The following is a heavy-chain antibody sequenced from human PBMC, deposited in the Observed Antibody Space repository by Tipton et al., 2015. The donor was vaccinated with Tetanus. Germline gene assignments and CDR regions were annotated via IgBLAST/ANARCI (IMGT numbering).Heavy chain of an antibody. D-gene: IGHD3-10*01. V-gene: IGHV4-34*01. CDR2: IYHSGST. CDR1: GASFSGYY. CDR3: ASLPQLWFGELFDY. J-gene: IGHJ4*02. Sequence: LVKPTETMSLTCAVYGASFSGYYWSWFRQPPGQGLEWIGEIYHSGSTNYNPSLKSRVTISVDKSKNQFSLKLSSVTAADTAMYYCASLPQLWFGELFDYWGQGTLVTVSS.